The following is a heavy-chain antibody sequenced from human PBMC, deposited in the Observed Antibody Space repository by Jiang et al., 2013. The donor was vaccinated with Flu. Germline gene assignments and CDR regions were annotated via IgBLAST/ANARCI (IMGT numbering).Heavy chain of an antibody. Sequence: SSVKVSCKASGGTFSSYAISWVRQAPGQGLEWMGRIIPIFGTANYAQKFQGRVTITADESTSTAYMELSSLRSEDTAVYYCASTNCSSTSCYVDYYYYGMDVWGQGTTVTVSS. CDR3: ASTNCSSTSCYVDYYYYGMDV. CDR2: IIPIFGTA. CDR1: GGTFSSYA. V-gene: IGHV1-69*15. J-gene: IGHJ6*02. D-gene: IGHD2-2*01.